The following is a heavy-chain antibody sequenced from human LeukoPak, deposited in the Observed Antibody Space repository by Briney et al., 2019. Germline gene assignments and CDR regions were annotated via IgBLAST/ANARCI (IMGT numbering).Heavy chain of an antibody. CDR2: ITYDGNNK. CDR3: ARGAYSSSWSFSP. Sequence: PGRSLRLSCAASGFTFSNYAMHWARQAPGKGLEWVAVITYDGNNKYYADSVKGRFTISRDNSKDTLYVQMNSLRTEDTAVYYCARGAYSSSWSFSPWGQGTLVTVFS. CDR1: GFTFSNYA. D-gene: IGHD6-13*01. V-gene: IGHV3-30-3*01. J-gene: IGHJ5*02.